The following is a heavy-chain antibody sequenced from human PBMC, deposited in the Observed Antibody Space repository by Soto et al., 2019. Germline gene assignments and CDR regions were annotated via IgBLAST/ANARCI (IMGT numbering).Heavy chain of an antibody. V-gene: IGHV1-69*13. D-gene: IGHD4-17*01. CDR3: ATGGTTVTRSFDY. CDR1: GGGFSTYA. J-gene: IGHJ4*02. CDR2: ITPIFDTT. Sequence: GASVKVSCKASGGGFSTYAITWVRQAPGQGLEWMGGITPIFDTTNYAQKFQGRVTITADESTTTVHMELTSLTSEDTAVYYCATGGTTVTRSFDYWGQGTLVPVSS.